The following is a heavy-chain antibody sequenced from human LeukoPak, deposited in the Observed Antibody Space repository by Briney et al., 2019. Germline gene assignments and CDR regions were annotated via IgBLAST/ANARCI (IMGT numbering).Heavy chain of an antibody. V-gene: IGHV3-23*01. Sequence: PGGSLRLSCAASGFTFSSYAMSWVRQAPGKGLEWVSAISGSGGSTYYADSVKGRFTISRDNSKNTLYLQMNSLRAEDTAVYYCAKHMVRGVLTYYYYGMDVWGQGTTVTVSS. D-gene: IGHD3-10*01. J-gene: IGHJ6*02. CDR1: GFTFSSYA. CDR2: ISGSGGST. CDR3: AKHMVRGVLTYYYYGMDV.